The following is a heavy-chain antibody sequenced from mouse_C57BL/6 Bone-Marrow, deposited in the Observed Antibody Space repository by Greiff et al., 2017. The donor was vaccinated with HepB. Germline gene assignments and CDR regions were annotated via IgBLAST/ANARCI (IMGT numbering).Heavy chain of an antibody. D-gene: IGHD2-2*01. CDR1: GFTFSSYG. J-gene: IGHJ3*01. Sequence: EVQVVESGGDLVKPGGSLKLSCAASGFTFSSYGMSWVRQTPDKRLEWVATISSGGSYTYYPDSVKGRFTISRDNAKNTLYLQMSSLKSEDTAMYYCARQMVTAWFAYWAKGLWSLSLQ. V-gene: IGHV5-6*01. CDR2: ISSGGSYT. CDR3: ARQMVTAWFAY.